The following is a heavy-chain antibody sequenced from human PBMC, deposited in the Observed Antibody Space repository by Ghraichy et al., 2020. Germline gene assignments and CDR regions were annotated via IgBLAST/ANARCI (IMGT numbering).Heavy chain of an antibody. CDR3: AKGRYTSGWFGCSGH. Sequence: GGSLRLSCAASGFTFTDYAMSWVRQAPGKGLEWVSAITGSGDRTHYADSVKGRFTISRDSSKNTLYLQMNSLRAEDTAVYYCAKGRYTSGWFGCSGHWGQGTLVTVSS. CDR2: ITGSGDRT. J-gene: IGHJ4*02. D-gene: IGHD6-19*01. V-gene: IGHV3-23*01. CDR1: GFTFTDYA.